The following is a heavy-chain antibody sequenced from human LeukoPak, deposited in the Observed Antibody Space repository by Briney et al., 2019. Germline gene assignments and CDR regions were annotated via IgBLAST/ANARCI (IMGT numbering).Heavy chain of an antibody. J-gene: IGHJ3*02. D-gene: IGHD3-16*02. CDR3: ARDYDYVWGSYRTDAFDI. V-gene: IGHV3-74*01. CDR2: INPDGSTI. Sequence: GGSLRLSCAASGFTFSNYWVHWVRQAPGKGLVWVSRINPDGSTINYADSVKGRFTISRDNAKNTLYLQMNSLRAEDTAVYYCARDYDYVWGSYRTDAFDIWGQGTMVTVSS. CDR1: GFTFSNYW.